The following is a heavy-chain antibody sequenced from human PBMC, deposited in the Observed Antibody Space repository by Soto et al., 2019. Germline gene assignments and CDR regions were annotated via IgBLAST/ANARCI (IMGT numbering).Heavy chain of an antibody. D-gene: IGHD1-26*01. CDR2: IYYSGST. CDR3: ARGVGATIFGWFDP. Sequence: PSETLSLTCTVSGGSICSYDWSWIRQPPGKGLEWIGYIYYSGSTNYNPSLKSRVTISVDTSKNQFSLKLSSVTAADTAVYYCARGVGATIFGWFDPWGQGTLVTVSS. V-gene: IGHV4-59*01. CDR1: GGSICSYD. J-gene: IGHJ5*02.